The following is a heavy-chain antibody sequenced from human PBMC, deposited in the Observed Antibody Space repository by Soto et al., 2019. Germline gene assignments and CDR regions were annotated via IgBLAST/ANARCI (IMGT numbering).Heavy chain of an antibody. Sequence: QVQLVQSGAELKKPGASVKVSCKASGYTFSNYDMNWVRQATGQGPEWIGWVNPNNGDTGYAQKFQGRVTLTTDISTTTASMELTSLRSEDTAIYYCAKVSRKGSAIDLDYWGQGTLITVSS. J-gene: IGHJ4*02. CDR3: AKVSRKGSAIDLDY. CDR1: GYTFSNYD. D-gene: IGHD3-10*01. V-gene: IGHV1-8*01. CDR2: VNPNNGDT.